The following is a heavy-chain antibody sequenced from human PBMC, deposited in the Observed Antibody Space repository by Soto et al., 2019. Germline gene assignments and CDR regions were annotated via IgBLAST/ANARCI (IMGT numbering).Heavy chain of an antibody. D-gene: IGHD2-15*01. CDR2: ISAYNGNT. J-gene: IGHJ4*02. CDR3: ARSNDGGTIAYYFDY. V-gene: IGHV1-18*01. Sequence: QVQLVQSGAEVKKPGASVKVSCKASGYTFTSYGISWVRQAPGQGLEWMGWISAYNGNTNYAQKIQGRVTMTTDTSTSTAYMELRSLRSDDTAVYYCARSNDGGTIAYYFDYWGQGTLVTVSS. CDR1: GYTFTSYG.